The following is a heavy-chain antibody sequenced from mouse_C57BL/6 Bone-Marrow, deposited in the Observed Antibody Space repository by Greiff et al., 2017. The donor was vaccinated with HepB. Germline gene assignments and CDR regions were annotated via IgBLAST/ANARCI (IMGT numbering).Heavy chain of an antibody. J-gene: IGHJ2*01. D-gene: IGHD2-4*01. V-gene: IGHV1-61*01. CDR1: GYTFTSYW. CDR2: IYPSDSET. Sequence: QVRLQQPGAELVRPGSSVKLSCKASGYTFTSYWMDWVKQRPGQGLEWIGNIYPSDSETHYNQKFKDKATLTVDKSSSTAYMQLSSLTSEDSAVYYCARSLYDYDSDYWGQGTTLTVSS. CDR3: ARSLYDYDSDY.